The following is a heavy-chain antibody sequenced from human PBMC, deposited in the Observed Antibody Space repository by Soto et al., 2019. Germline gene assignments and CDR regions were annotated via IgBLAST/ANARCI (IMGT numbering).Heavy chain of an antibody. CDR3: AKSXGRPYYYDSSGYWVLDY. J-gene: IGHJ4*02. V-gene: IGHV3-30*18. CDR1: GFTFSSYG. D-gene: IGHD3-22*01. CDR2: ISYDGSNK. Sequence: GGSLRLSCAASGFTFSSYGMHWVRQAPGKGLEWVAVISYDGSNKYYADSVKGRFTISRDNSKNTLYLQMNSLRAEDTAVYYCAKSXGRPYYYDSSGYWVLDYWGQGTLVTVSS.